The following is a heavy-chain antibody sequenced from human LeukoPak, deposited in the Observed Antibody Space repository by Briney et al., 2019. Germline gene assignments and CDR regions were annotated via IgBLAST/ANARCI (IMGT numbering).Heavy chain of an antibody. J-gene: IGHJ5*02. V-gene: IGHV3-23*01. CDR2: ISGTGGTT. CDR3: AKDRGGSQGWFDP. D-gene: IGHD3-10*01. Sequence: PGGSLRLSCAASGFIFNSYAVSWVRQAPGKGLEWVSTISGTGGTTYYADSVKGRFTISRDNPKNTLYLQMNSLRAEDTAVYYCAKDRGGSQGWFDPWGQGTLVTVSS. CDR1: GFIFNSYA.